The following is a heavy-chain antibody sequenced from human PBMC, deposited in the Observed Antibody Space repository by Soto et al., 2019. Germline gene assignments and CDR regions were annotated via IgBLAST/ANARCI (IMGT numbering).Heavy chain of an antibody. D-gene: IGHD3-3*01. CDR3: AHRRREETQVLDFWSGYYPYSVYYYYYMDV. Sequence: QITLKESGPTLVKPTQTLTLTCTFSGFSLSTSGVGVGWIRQPPGKALEWLALIYWDDDKRYSPSLKSRLTITKDTSKNQVVLTMTNMDPVDTATYYCAHRRREETQVLDFWSGYYPYSVYYYYYMDVWGKGTTVTVSS. CDR1: GFSLSTSGVG. CDR2: IYWDDDK. J-gene: IGHJ6*03. V-gene: IGHV2-5*02.